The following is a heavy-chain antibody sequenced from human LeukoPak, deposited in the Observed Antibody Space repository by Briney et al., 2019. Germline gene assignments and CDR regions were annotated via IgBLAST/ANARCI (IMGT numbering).Heavy chain of an antibody. Sequence: PGGSLTLSCAASGFTVSSNYMSWVRQAPGKGLEWVSVIYSGGSTYYADSVKGRFTISIDNSKNTLYLQMISLRAEDAGVYYCARSMVRGVCQNWGQGTLVTVSS. V-gene: IGHV3-53*01. CDR1: GFTVSSNY. CDR2: IYSGGST. J-gene: IGHJ4*02. D-gene: IGHD3-10*01. CDR3: ARSMVRGVCQN.